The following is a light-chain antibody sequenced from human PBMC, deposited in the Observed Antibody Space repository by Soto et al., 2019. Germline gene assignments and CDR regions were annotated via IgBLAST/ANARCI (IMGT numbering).Light chain of an antibody. Sequence: DIQMTQSPSTLSASVGDRVTITCRASQKIVRWLAWYQQRPGNAPELLIYDASTLESGVPSRFSGGGSGTEFTLTISSLQPDDFATYYCQQYNNFRDSFGQGTKLE. CDR3: QQYNNFRDS. CDR2: DAS. CDR1: QKIVRW. V-gene: IGKV1-5*01. J-gene: IGKJ2*01.